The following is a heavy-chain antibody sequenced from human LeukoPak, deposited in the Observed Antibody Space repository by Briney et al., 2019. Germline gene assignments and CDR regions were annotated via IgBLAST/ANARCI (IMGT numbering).Heavy chain of an antibody. D-gene: IGHD2-8*01. CDR1: GFTFSSYS. Sequence: PGGSMRLSCAASGFTFSSYSVNWVRQAPGKGLEWVSSISSSSSYIYYADSVKGRFTISRDNAKNSLYLQVNSLRAEDTAVYYCARWSGSNGSYYFDYWGQGTLVTVSS. CDR2: ISSSSSYI. V-gene: IGHV3-21*01. CDR3: ARWSGSNGSYYFDY. J-gene: IGHJ4*02.